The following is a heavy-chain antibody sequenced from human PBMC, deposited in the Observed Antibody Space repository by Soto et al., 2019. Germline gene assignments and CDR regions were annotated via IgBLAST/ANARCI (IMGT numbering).Heavy chain of an antibody. Sequence: QVQLVESGGGVVQPGRSLRLSCAASGFTFSSYGMHWVRQAPGKGLEWVAVISYDGSNKYYADSVKGRFTISRDNSKNTLYLQRNSLRAEDTAVYYCAKDMATVTIYYYYGMDVWGQGTTVTVSS. CDR2: ISYDGSNK. CDR3: AKDMATVTIYYYYGMDV. J-gene: IGHJ6*02. D-gene: IGHD4-17*01. CDR1: GFTFSSYG. V-gene: IGHV3-30*18.